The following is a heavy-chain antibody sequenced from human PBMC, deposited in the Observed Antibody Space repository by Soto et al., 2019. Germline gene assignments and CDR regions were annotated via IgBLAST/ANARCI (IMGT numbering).Heavy chain of an antibody. D-gene: IGHD2-21*02. CDR3: ARGPTYCGGDCYTETGYNWFDP. CDR2: INHSGST. V-gene: IGHV4-34*01. CDR1: GGSFSGYY. J-gene: IGHJ5*02. Sequence: PSETLSLTCAVYGGSFSGYYWSWIRQPPGKGLEWIGEINHSGSTNYNPSLKSRVTISVDTSKNQFSLKLSSVTAADTAVYYCARGPTYCGGDCYTETGYNWFDPWGQGTLVTVSS.